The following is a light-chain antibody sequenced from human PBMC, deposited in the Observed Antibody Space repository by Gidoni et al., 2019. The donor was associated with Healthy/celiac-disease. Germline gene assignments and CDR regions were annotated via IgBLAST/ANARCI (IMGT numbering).Light chain of an antibody. V-gene: IGKV1-39*01. J-gene: IGKJ2*01. CDR1: QSISSY. CDR3: QQSYSTLL. CDR2: AAS. Sequence: DIQMTQSPSSLSASVGDRVTITCRASQSISSYLNWYQQKPGKAPKLLIYAASSLQSGVPSRFSGSGSGTDFTLTISSLQPEDFATYYCQQSYSTLLFGLGTKLEIK.